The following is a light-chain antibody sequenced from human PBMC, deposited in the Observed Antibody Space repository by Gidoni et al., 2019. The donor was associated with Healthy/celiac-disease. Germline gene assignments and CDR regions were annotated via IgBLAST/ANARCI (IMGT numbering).Light chain of an antibody. J-gene: IGKJ1*01. Sequence: IVLTQSPAPLSVSPGERATLSCRASQSVSSNLAWYQQNPGQAPRLLIYGASTRATGIPARVSGSGSGTEFTLTISSLQSEDFAVYYCQQSNNWPWTFGQGTKVEIK. CDR2: GAS. CDR3: QQSNNWPWT. CDR1: QSVSSN. V-gene: IGKV3-15*01.